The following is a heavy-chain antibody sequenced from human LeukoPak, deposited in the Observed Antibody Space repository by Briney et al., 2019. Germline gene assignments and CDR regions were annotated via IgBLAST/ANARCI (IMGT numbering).Heavy chain of an antibody. CDR1: GYTFSSFY. J-gene: IGHJ4*02. CDR2: NNPSGGRT. D-gene: IGHD1-26*01. CDR3: SRELGGSYFDY. Sequence: ASVKVSCKASGYTFSSFYMHWVRQAPGQGLEWMGVNNPSGGRTTYAQKFQGRVTMTRDTSTSTAYMELSSLRSEDTAVYYCSRELGGSYFDYWGQGTLVTVSS. V-gene: IGHV1-46*01.